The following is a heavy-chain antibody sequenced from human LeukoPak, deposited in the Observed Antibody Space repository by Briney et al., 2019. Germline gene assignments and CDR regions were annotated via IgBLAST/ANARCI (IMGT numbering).Heavy chain of an antibody. CDR2: IYYSGST. D-gene: IGHD6-6*01. V-gene: IGHV4-39*01. CDR1: GGSISSSTYY. CDR3: ASPYFYSSSYYYYYMDV. J-gene: IGHJ6*03. Sequence: PSETLSLTCTVSGGSISSSTYYWGWIRQPPGKGLEWIGTIYYSGSTYYNPSLKSRVTISVDTSKNQFSLKLSSVTAADTAVYYCASPYFYSSSYYYYYMDVWGKGTTVTVSS.